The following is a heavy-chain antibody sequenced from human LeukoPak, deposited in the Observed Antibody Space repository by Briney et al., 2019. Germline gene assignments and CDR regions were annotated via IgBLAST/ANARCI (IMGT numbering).Heavy chain of an antibody. D-gene: IGHD3-22*01. Sequence: KVSCKASGYTFTSYWIGWVRQMPGKGLEWMGIIYPGDSDTRYSPSFQGQVTISADKSISTAYLQWSSLKASDTAMYYCARTDYYDSSGYYPKGAFDIWGQGTMVTVSS. V-gene: IGHV5-51*01. CDR2: IYPGDSDT. CDR3: ARTDYYDSSGYYPKGAFDI. J-gene: IGHJ3*02. CDR1: GYTFTSYW.